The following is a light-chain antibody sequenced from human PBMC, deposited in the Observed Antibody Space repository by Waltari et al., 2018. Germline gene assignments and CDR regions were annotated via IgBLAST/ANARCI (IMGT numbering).Light chain of an antibody. V-gene: IGKV1-5*01. CDR3: QQYNSYSHF. J-gene: IGKJ2*01. CDR2: DAS. Sequence: DIQMTQSPSTLSASVGDRVTITCRASQSISSWVAWYQQKPGKAPKFLSYDASSLESGVPSRFSGIGSGTEFTLTISSLQPDDFATYYCQQYNSYSHFFGQGTKLEIK. CDR1: QSISSW.